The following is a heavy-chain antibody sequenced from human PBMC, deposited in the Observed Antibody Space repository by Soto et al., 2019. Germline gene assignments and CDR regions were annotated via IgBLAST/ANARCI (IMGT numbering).Heavy chain of an antibody. V-gene: IGHV3-30*18. Sequence: GGSLRLSCAASGFTFSSYGMHWVRQAPGKGLEWVAVISYDGSNKYYADSVKGRFTISRDNSKNTLYLQMNSLRAEDTAVYYCAKGRETYYDSSGYGLGYYYYGMDVWGQGTTVTVSS. D-gene: IGHD3-22*01. CDR1: GFTFSSYG. J-gene: IGHJ6*02. CDR2: ISYDGSNK. CDR3: AKGRETYYDSSGYGLGYYYYGMDV.